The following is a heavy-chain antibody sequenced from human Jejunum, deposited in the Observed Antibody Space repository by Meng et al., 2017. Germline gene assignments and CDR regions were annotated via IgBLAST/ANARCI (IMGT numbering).Heavy chain of an antibody. D-gene: IGHD3-9*01. CDR2: IYYSWTT. V-gene: IGHV4-31*03. CDR3: ARVQVTYFDFLTGLNHYFYAVDV. Sequence: SETLSLTCSVSNDSITTGGYYWSWIRQYPGEGLVSLGNIYYSWTTYYNPSLTRRVSISIDTSERQFSLKLTSVTAEDTAVYYCARVQVTYFDFLTGLNHYFYAVDVWGQGTTVTVSS. CDR1: NDSITTGGYY. J-gene: IGHJ6*02.